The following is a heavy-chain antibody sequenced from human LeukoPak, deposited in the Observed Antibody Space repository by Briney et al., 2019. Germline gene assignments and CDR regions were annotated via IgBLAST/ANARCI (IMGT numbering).Heavy chain of an antibody. J-gene: IGHJ4*02. Sequence: SGGSLSLSCAASGFDFEGYTMTWVRQAPGKGLEWVSLISATSSDINYAESVRGRFTITRDNAKNSLFLQMDSLRVEDTAIYYCAKGLFSAFDKYLDSWGQGTLVTVSS. CDR3: AKGLFSAFDKYLDS. D-gene: IGHD5-12*01. CDR1: GFDFEGYT. V-gene: IGHV3-21*04. CDR2: ISATSSDI.